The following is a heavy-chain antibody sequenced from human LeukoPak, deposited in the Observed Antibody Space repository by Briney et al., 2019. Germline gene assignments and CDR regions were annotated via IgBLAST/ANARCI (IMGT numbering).Heavy chain of an antibody. D-gene: IGHD3-22*01. CDR1: GFTFSRNA. V-gene: IGHV3-23*01. J-gene: IGHJ6*02. CDR2: ISESGSST. Sequence: PGGSLRLSCAASGFTFSRNAMSWVRQAPGKGLEWVSGISESGSSTYYADSVRGRFSISRDSSKNTVYLQMNSLRDEDTAVYYCARARPWDSSRSYYFGMDVWGHGTTVTVSS. CDR3: ARARPWDSSRSYYFGMDV.